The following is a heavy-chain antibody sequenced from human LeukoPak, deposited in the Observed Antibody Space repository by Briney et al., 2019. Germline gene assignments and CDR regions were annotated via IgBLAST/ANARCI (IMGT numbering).Heavy chain of an antibody. CDR3: ARETTKKYYFDY. J-gene: IGHJ4*02. Sequence: GGSLRLSCAASGFTFSNYDMHWVRQATGKGLEWVSGIGTAGDIYYPGSVKGRFTISRENAKNSLYLQMNSLRAGDTAVYYCARETTKKYYFDYWGQGTLVTVSS. V-gene: IGHV3-13*01. D-gene: IGHD1-1*01. CDR2: IGTAGDI. CDR1: GFTFSNYD.